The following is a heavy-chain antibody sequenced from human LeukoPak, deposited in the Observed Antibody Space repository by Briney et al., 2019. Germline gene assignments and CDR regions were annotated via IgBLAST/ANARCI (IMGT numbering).Heavy chain of an antibody. D-gene: IGHD3-22*01. CDR3: ARPSLTMRGYSFDY. V-gene: IGHV1-8*03. Sequence: ASVKVSCKASGGTFSSYAISWVRQATGQGLEWMGWMNPNSGNTGYAQKFQGRVTITRNTSISTAYMELSSLRSEDTAVYYCARPSLTMRGYSFDYWGQGTLVTVSS. J-gene: IGHJ4*02. CDR1: GGTFSSYA. CDR2: MNPNSGNT.